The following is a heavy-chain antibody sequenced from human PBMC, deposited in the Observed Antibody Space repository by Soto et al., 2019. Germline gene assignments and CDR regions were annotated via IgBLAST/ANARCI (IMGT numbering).Heavy chain of an antibody. CDR3: ARVRGGGSEYFFDY. J-gene: IGHJ4*02. D-gene: IGHD2-15*01. V-gene: IGHV1-46*01. CDR2: INPSGGTT. Sequence: ASVKVSCQASGGTLSSYAIILVQQALGQGLEWMAIINPSGGTTYYVQKFEGRVTLTTDTSTSTVYMELSSLRSDDTAVYYCARVRGGGSEYFFDYWGQGTLVTVS. CDR1: GGTLSSYA.